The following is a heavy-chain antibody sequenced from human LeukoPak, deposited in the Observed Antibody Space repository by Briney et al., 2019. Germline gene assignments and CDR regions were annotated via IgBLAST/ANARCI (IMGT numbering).Heavy chain of an antibody. CDR3: AKRGRFVVVVAALYYFDY. CDR2: IKSKTDGGTT. Sequence: PGGSLRLSCAASGFTFSNAWMSWVRQAPGKGLEWVGRIKSKTDGGTTDYAAPVKGRFTISRDDSKNTLYLQMNSLRAEDTAVYYCAKRGRFVVVVAALYYFDYWGQGTLVTVSS. J-gene: IGHJ4*02. D-gene: IGHD2-15*01. CDR1: GFTFSNAW. V-gene: IGHV3-15*01.